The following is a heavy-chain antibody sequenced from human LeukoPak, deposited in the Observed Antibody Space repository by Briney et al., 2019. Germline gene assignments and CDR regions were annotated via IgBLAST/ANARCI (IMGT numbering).Heavy chain of an antibody. D-gene: IGHD1-26*01. J-gene: IGHJ4*02. CDR3: ATRGSYYLEFDY. Sequence: GGSLRLSCAASGFTFSSYGMHWVRQAPGKGLEWVAVIWYDGSNKYYADSVKGRFTISRDNSKNTLYLQMNSLRAEDTAVYYCATRGSYYLEFDYWGQGTLVTVSS. CDR2: IWYDGSNK. V-gene: IGHV3-33*01. CDR1: GFTFSSYG.